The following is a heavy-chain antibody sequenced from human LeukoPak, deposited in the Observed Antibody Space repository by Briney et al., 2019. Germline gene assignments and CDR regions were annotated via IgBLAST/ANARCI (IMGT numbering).Heavy chain of an antibody. D-gene: IGHD7-27*01. CDR1: GYNFTGFY. J-gene: IGHJ4*02. Sequence: GASVKVSCKASGYNFTGFYIHWVRQAPGQGLEWMGWINPNIGGTSYAQKFQGRVTMTRDTSISTAYMELSRLRSDDTAVYYCSRDMGNWGQGTLLTVSS. CDR2: INPNIGGT. CDR3: SRDMGN. V-gene: IGHV1-2*02.